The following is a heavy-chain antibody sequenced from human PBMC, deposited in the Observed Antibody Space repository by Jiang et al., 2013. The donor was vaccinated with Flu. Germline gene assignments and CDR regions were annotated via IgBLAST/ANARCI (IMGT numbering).Heavy chain of an antibody. J-gene: IGHJ3*01. CDR2: IDWDDDK. CDR1: GFSLTTSGMR. D-gene: IGHD6-25*01. Sequence: TFSGFSLTTSGMRVSWIRHAPEGTALEWLARIDWDDDKFYSTSLKTRLTISKDTSNTQVVLTMTNVDPVDTATYYCARIPVGSHGFDFWGQGTMVTVSS. V-gene: IGHV2-70*04. CDR3: ARIPVGSHGFDF.